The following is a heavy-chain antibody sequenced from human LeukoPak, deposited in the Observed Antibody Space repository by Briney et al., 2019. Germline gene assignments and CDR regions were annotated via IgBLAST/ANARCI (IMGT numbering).Heavy chain of an antibody. CDR2: IYTSGST. CDR1: GGSISSGSYY. V-gene: IGHV4-61*02. J-gene: IGHJ4*02. D-gene: IGHD3-22*01. CDR3: AREEDYYDSSGYYYVYFDY. Sequence: SETLSLTCTVSGGSISSGSYYWSWIRQPAGKGLEWIGRIYTSGSTNYNPSLKSRVTISVDTSKNQFSLKLSSVTAADTAVYYCAREEDYYDSSGYYYVYFDYWGQGTLVTVSS.